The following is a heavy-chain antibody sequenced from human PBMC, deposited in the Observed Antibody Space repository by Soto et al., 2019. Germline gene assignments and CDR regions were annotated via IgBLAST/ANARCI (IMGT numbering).Heavy chain of an antibody. CDR3: ARGEKYYDFWSGYYHYYYGMDV. V-gene: IGHV1-2*04. CDR1: GYTFTGYY. Sequence: ASVKVSCKASGYTFTGYYMHWVRQAPGQGLEWMGWINPNSGGTNYAQKFQGWVTMTRDTSISTAYMELSGLRSDDTAVYYCARGEKYYDFWSGYYHYYYGMDVWGQGTTVTVSS. J-gene: IGHJ6*02. D-gene: IGHD3-3*01. CDR2: INPNSGGT.